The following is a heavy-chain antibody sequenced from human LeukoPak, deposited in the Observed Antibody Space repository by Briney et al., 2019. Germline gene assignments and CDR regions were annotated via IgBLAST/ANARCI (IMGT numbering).Heavy chain of an antibody. CDR2: VNPNSGGT. D-gene: IGHD4-17*01. V-gene: IGHV1-2*02. CDR3: ARDATGVAYGDYADY. CDR1: GYTFTGYF. J-gene: IGHJ4*02. Sequence: ASVKVSYKASGYTFTGYFIHWVRQAPGLGLEWMGWVNPNSGGTNYAQKFQGRVTITRDTSISTAYMELSRLNSDDTAVYYCARDATGVAYGDYADYWGQGTLVTVSS.